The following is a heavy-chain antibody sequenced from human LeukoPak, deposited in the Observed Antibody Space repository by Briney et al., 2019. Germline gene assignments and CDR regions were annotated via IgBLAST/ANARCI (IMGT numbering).Heavy chain of an antibody. J-gene: IGHJ5*02. Sequence: GGSLRLSCAASGFTFSNYAMHWVRQAPGKGLEWVAFISFDGSNRYYADSVQGRFTISRDNAKNSLYLQMNSLRAEDTAVYYCARDFPQPFDPRGQGTLVTVSS. D-gene: IGHD2-2*01. CDR2: ISFDGSNR. V-gene: IGHV3-30-3*01. CDR3: ARDFPQPFDP. CDR1: GFTFSNYA.